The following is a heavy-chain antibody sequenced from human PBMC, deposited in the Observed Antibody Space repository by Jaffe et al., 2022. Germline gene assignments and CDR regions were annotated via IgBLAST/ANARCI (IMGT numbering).Heavy chain of an antibody. CDR1: GGSISSSNW. CDR3: ARVPAAQVGGYCTGGVCPQERWFDP. Sequence: QVQLQESGPGLVKPSGTLSLTCAVSGGSISSSNWWSWVRQPPGKGLEWIGEIYHSGSTNYNPSLKSRVTISVDKSKNQFSLKLSSVTAADTAVYYCARVPAAQVGGYCTGGVCPQERWFDPWGQGTLVTVSS. D-gene: IGHD2-8*02. V-gene: IGHV4-4*02. J-gene: IGHJ5*02. CDR2: IYHSGST.